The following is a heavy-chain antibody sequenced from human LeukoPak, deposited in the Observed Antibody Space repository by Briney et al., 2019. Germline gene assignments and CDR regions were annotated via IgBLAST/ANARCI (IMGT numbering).Heavy chain of an antibody. J-gene: IGHJ3*02. CDR2: IYLSGST. CDR1: GASISSSY. CDR3: ARVKVRTDAFDI. D-gene: IGHD3-10*01. V-gene: IGHV4-4*07. Sequence: PSETLSLTCTVSGASISSSYWGWVRQSAGKGLEWIGRIYLSGSTNYNPSLKSRVTMSVDTSKNQFSLKLSSVTAADTAVYYCARVKVRTDAFDIWGQGTMVTVSS.